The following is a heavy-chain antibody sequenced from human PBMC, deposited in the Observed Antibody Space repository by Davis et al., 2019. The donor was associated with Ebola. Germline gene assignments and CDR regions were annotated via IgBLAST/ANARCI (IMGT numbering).Heavy chain of an antibody. J-gene: IGHJ4*02. CDR2: INPNSVDI. CDR1: GYTFTSYG. Sequence: ASVKVSCKASGYTFTSYGISWVRQAPGQGLEWMGWINPNSVDIKYAQKFQGRVTMTRDTAITTAYMELTRLSSDDTAIYYCVRDSSDCSGGSCSAHFEYWGQGTLVSVSS. V-gene: IGHV1-2*02. CDR3: VRDSSDCSGGSCSAHFEY. D-gene: IGHD2-15*01.